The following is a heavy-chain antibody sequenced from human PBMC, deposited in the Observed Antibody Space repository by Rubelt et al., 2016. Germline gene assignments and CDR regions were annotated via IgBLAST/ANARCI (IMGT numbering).Heavy chain of an antibody. V-gene: IGHV3-74*01. CDR2: ISGDGSIP. Sequence: GKGLVWVSRISGDGSIPNYVDAVTGRFTISRDNAKNTLHLQMNSLRVEDTALYYWANRNCDSCFSSSPLDYWGQGTLVTVSS. D-gene: IGHD1-7*01. J-gene: IGHJ4*02. CDR3: ANRNCDSCFSSSPLDY.